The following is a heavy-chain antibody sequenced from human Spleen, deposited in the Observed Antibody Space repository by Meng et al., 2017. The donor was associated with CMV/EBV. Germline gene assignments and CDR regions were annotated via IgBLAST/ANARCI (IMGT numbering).Heavy chain of an antibody. CDR2: ISYDGSNK. CDR3: VKGGGTVVEGV. V-gene: IGHV3-30-3*02. Sequence: GESLKISCAASGFTFSSYAMHWVRQAPGKGLEWVAVISYDGSNKYYADSVKGRFTISRDNSKNTLYLQMNSLRAEDTAVYYCVKGGGTVVEGVWGQGTTVTVSS. D-gene: IGHD2-15*01. J-gene: IGHJ6*02. CDR1: GFTFSSYA.